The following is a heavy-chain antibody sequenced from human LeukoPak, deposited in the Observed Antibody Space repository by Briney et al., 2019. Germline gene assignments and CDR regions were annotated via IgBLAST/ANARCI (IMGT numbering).Heavy chain of an antibody. D-gene: IGHD2-2*01. Sequence: SETLSLTCTVSGGSISSGSYYWSWIRQPAGKGLEWIGRIYTSGSTNYNPSLKSRVTISVDTSKNQFSLKLSSVTAADTAVYYCAREAVVPSYFDYWSQGTLVTVSS. CDR3: AREAVVPSYFDY. J-gene: IGHJ4*02. CDR1: GGSISSGSYY. CDR2: IYTSGST. V-gene: IGHV4-61*02.